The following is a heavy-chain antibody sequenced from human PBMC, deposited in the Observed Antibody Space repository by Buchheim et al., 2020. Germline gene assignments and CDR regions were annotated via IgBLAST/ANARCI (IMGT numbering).Heavy chain of an antibody. CDR3: ARGDCSGGSCYAVYLDY. D-gene: IGHD2-15*01. V-gene: IGHV3-33*01. Sequence: VQLVESGGGVVQPGRSLRLSCAASGFTFSSYGMHWVRQAPGKGLEWVAVIWYDGSNKYYADSVKGRFTISRDNSKNTLYLQMNSLRAEDTAVYYCARGDCSGGSCYAVYLDYWGQGTL. CDR2: IWYDGSNK. CDR1: GFTFSSYG. J-gene: IGHJ4*02.